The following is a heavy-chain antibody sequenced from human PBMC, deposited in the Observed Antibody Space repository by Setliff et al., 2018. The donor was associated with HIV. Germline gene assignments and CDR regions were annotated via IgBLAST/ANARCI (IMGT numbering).Heavy chain of an antibody. Sequence: SETLSLTCTVSGGSITSGSYYWIWIRQPAGKGLEWIGHIYSSGATNYNPSLKSRVFISADTSKNEVSLKLSPVTAADTAVYYCARAGGYYDILTGTRRDYYYGMDVWGQGTTVTVSS. J-gene: IGHJ6*02. V-gene: IGHV4-61*09. CDR3: ARAGGYYDILTGTRRDYYYGMDV. D-gene: IGHD3-9*01. CDR1: GGSITSGSYY. CDR2: IYSSGAT.